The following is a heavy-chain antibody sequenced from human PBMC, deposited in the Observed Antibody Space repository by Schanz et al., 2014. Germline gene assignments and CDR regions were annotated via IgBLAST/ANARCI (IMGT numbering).Heavy chain of an antibody. CDR1: GFSFSSYS. J-gene: IGHJ6*02. Sequence: DLVESGGGLIQRGESLRLSCSASGFSFSSYSMNWVRQAPGKGLEWLSYIDGKSTTVYYADSVKGRFTISRDNSKNTLYLQMNSLRAEDTAVYYCAKDSCSSTTCYGYGMDVWGQGNPGHRLL. D-gene: IGHD2-2*01. CDR2: IDGKSTTV. CDR3: AKDSCSSTTCYGYGMDV. V-gene: IGHV3-48*01.